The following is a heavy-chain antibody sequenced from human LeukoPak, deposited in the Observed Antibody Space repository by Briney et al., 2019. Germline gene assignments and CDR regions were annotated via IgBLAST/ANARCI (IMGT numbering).Heavy chain of an antibody. CDR2: ISYDGSNK. CDR3: ARVYEQWLSTNYGMDA. Sequence: GRSLRLSCAASGFTFSSYAMHWVRQAPGKGLEWVAVISYDGSNKYYADSVKGRFTISRDNSKNTLYLQMNSLRAEDTAVYYCARVYEQWLSTNYGMDAWGQGTTVTVSS. V-gene: IGHV3-30-3*01. CDR1: GFTFSSYA. J-gene: IGHJ6*02. D-gene: IGHD6-19*01.